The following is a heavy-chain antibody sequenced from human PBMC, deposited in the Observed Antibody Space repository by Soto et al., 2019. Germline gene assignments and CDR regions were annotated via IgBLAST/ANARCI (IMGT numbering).Heavy chain of an antibody. J-gene: IGHJ4*02. CDR2: IYYSGST. CDR1: GDSISSYY. D-gene: IGHD2-15*01. CDR3: ARRYGAAFDY. V-gene: IGHV4-59*01. Sequence: SETLSLTCTVSGDSISSYYWSWIRQPPGRGLEWIGYIYYSGSTNYNPSLKSRVIISVDTSKNQFSLKLSSVTAADTAVYYCARRYGAAFDYWGQGTLVTVSS.